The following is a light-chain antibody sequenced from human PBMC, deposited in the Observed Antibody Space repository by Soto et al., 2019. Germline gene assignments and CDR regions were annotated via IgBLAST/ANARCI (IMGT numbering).Light chain of an antibody. J-gene: IGKJ4*01. V-gene: IGKV4-1*01. CDR3: KQYYSAPLT. Sequence: DIVMTQSPDSLAVSLGERATINCKSSQSVLYSSNNKNYLAWYQHKPGQPPKLLIYWASTRKSGVPDRFSGSGSGTDFTLTISSLQAEDVAVYYCKQYYSAPLTFGGGTKVEIK. CDR1: QSVLYSSNNKNY. CDR2: WAS.